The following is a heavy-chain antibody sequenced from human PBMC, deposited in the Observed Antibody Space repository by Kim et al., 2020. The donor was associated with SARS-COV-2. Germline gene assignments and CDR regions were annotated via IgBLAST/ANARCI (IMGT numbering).Heavy chain of an antibody. Sequence: GGSLRLSCAASGFTFDDYTMHWVRQAPGKGLEWVSLISWDGGSTYYADSVKGRFTISRDNSKNSLYLQMNSLRSEDTALYYCAVLVGYCSSTSCLGGYGMDVWGQGTTVTVSS. V-gene: IGHV3-43*01. CDR3: AVLVGYCSSTSCLGGYGMDV. J-gene: IGHJ6*02. D-gene: IGHD2-2*01. CDR1: GFTFDDYT. CDR2: ISWDGGST.